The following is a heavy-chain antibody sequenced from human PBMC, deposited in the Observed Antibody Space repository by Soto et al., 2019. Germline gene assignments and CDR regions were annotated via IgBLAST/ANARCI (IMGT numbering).Heavy chain of an antibody. J-gene: IGHJ3*02. Sequence: QVQLVQSGAEVKKPGASVKVSCKASGYTFTASYMHWVRQAPGQGLVWMGIIDPSGGSTSYSQKFQGRVTMTRDTSTSTVYMELNSLRSEDTAVFYCARDSGHYSRSDAFDKWGQGTMVTVSS. CDR3: ARDSGHYSRSDAFDK. CDR1: GYTFTASY. D-gene: IGHD1-26*01. V-gene: IGHV1-46*01. CDR2: IDPSGGST.